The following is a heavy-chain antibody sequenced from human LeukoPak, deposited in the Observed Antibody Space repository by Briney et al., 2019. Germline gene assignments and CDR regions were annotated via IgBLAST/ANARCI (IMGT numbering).Heavy chain of an antibody. Sequence: PSETLSLTCTVSGYSISSGYYWGWIRQPPGKGLEWIGSSYHNGRAYYNPSLKSRVTISVDTSKKQFSLKLSSVTAADTAVYYCARAYSYASGSGMGYWGQGTLVTVSS. CDR2: SYHNGRA. CDR1: GYSISSGYY. D-gene: IGHD3-10*01. J-gene: IGHJ4*02. V-gene: IGHV4-38-2*02. CDR3: ARAYSYASGSGMGY.